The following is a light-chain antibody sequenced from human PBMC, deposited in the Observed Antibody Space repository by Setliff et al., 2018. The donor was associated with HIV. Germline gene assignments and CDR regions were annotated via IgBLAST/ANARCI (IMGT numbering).Light chain of an antibody. CDR3: AAWDDSLSGYV. CDR1: SSNIGRNY. V-gene: IGLV1-47*01. CDR2: RSN. J-gene: IGLJ1*01. Sequence: QSVLTQPPSASGTPGQRVPVSCSGRSSNIGRNYVYWYQQLPGTAPKLLISRSNQRPSGVPDRFSGSKSGTSASLAISGLRSEGEAAYYCAAWDDSLSGYVFGTGTKVTVL.